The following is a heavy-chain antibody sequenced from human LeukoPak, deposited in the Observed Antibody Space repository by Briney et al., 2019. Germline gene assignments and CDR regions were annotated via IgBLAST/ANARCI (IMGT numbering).Heavy chain of an antibody. CDR1: GFTFSSYA. J-gene: IGHJ4*02. CDR3: AKSGYDSSGYYYVGAFDY. CDR2: ISGSGGST. D-gene: IGHD3-22*01. V-gene: IGHV3-23*01. Sequence: AGGSLRLSCAASGFTFSSYAMSWVRQAPGKGLEWVSAISGSGGSTYYADSVKGRFTISRDNSKNTLYLQMNSLRAEDTAVYYCAKSGYDSSGYYYVGAFDYWGQGTLVTVSS.